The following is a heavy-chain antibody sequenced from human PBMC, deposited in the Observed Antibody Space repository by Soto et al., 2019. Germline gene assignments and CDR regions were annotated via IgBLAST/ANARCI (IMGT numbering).Heavy chain of an antibody. V-gene: IGHV3-23*01. D-gene: IGHD3-3*01. Sequence: PGGSLRLSCAASGFTFSSYAMSWVRQAPGKGLEWVSAISGSGGSTYYADSVKGRFTISRDNSKNTLYLQMNSLRAEDTAVYYCAKDANILTLGVVTPYYYGMDVWGQGTTVTVSS. J-gene: IGHJ6*02. CDR3: AKDANILTLGVVTPYYYGMDV. CDR1: GFTFSSYA. CDR2: ISGSGGST.